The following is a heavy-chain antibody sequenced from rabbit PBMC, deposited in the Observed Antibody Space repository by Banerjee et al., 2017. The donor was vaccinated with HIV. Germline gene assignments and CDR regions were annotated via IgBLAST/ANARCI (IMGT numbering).Heavy chain of an antibody. CDR2: IYSSSGST. CDR3: ARSYAGYASYGYDL. J-gene: IGHJ4*01. CDR1: GFSFSSSYW. V-gene: IGHV1S45*01. D-gene: IGHD6-1*01. Sequence: QEQLEESGGDLVKPEGSLTLTRTASGFSFSSSYWMSWVRQAPGKGLEWIACIYSSSGSTYYASWAKGRFTISKTSSTTVTLQMTSLTAADTATYFCARSYAGYASYGYDLWGQGTLVTVS.